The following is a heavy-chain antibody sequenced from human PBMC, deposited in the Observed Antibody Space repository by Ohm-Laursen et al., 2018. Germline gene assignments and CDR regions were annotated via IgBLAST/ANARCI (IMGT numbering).Heavy chain of an antibody. Sequence: QTLSLTCALSGDSVSSNSAAWNWIRQSPSSGLEWLGRTYYKPQWYNDYAVSVKSRITINPDTSKNQFSLQLNSVTPEDTAVYYCARDSGSSWYYYGMDVWGQGTTVTVS. CDR3: ARDSGSSWYYYGMDV. CDR1: GDSVSSNSAA. V-gene: IGHV6-1*01. J-gene: IGHJ6*02. D-gene: IGHD6-13*01. CDR2: TYYKPQWYN.